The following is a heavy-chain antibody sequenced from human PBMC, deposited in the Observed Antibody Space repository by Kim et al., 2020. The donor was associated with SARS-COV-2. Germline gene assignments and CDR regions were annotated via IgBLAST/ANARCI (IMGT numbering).Heavy chain of an antibody. CDR3: ARRSSWYYYYYYCMDV. V-gene: IGHV4-61*07. J-gene: IGHJ6*02. Sequence: KSRVTISVDTSNNQFSRKLSSVTAADTAVYYCARRSSWYYYYYYCMDVWGQGTTVTVSS. D-gene: IGHD6-13*01.